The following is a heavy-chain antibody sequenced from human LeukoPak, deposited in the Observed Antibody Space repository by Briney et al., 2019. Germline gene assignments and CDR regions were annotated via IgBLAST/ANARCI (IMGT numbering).Heavy chain of an antibody. V-gene: IGHV4-31*03. J-gene: IGHJ2*01. CDR2: IYYSGST. D-gene: IGHD3-16*01. CDR3: ARDPPQYGGFDL. CDR1: GGSINSGGYY. Sequence: SQTLSLTCTVSGGSINSGGYYWSWIRQHPGKGLEWIGYIYYSGSTYYNPSLKSRVTISVDTSKNQFSLKLSSVTAADTAVYYCARDPPQYGGFDLWGRGTLVTVSS.